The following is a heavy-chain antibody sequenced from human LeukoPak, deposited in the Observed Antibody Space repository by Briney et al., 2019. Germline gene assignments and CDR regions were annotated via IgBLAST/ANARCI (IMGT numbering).Heavy chain of an antibody. CDR1: GFTFSSYS. D-gene: IGHD1-26*01. Sequence: PGGSLRLSCAASGFTFSSYSMNWVRQAPGKGLEWVSSISSSSSYIYYADSVKGRFTISRDNAKNSLYLQMNSLRAEDTAVYYCARDHASGSYSPPPGYWGQGTLVTVSS. V-gene: IGHV3-21*01. CDR3: ARDHASGSYSPPPGY. CDR2: ISSSSSYI. J-gene: IGHJ4*02.